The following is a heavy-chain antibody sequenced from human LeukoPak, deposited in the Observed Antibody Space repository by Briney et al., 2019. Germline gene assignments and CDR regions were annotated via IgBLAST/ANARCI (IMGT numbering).Heavy chain of an antibody. J-gene: IGHJ3*02. Sequence: GGSLRLSCGASGFTFSSHSMNWVRQAPGKGLEWVSYISRSSSTIYYADSVKGRFTISRDNAKNSLYLQMNSLRAEDTAVYHCARWDCTSSSCSNVLDNWGQGTMVIVSS. CDR3: ARWDCTSSSCSNVLDN. CDR2: ISRSSSTI. CDR1: GFTFSSHS. V-gene: IGHV3-48*01. D-gene: IGHD2-2*01.